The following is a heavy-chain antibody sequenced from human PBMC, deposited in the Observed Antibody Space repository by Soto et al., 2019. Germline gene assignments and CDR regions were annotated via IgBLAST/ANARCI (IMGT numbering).Heavy chain of an antibody. CDR1: GYTFTSYY. D-gene: IGHD6-19*01. CDR2: INPSGGST. Sequence: ASVKVSCKASGYTFTSYYMHWVRQAPGQGLEWMGIINPSGGSTSYAQKFQGRVTMTRDTSTSTVYMELRSLRSDDTAVFYCASGIAVDAGSFDIWGQGTMVIVSS. CDR3: ASGIAVDAGSFDI. V-gene: IGHV1-46*01. J-gene: IGHJ3*02.